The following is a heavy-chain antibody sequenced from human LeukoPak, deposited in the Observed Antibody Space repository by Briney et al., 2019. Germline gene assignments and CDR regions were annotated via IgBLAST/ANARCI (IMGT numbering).Heavy chain of an antibody. CDR2: ISTSGST. CDR1: GGSIRSYS. D-gene: IGHD1-26*01. CDR3: ARGVGATYFDY. Sequence: PLETLSLTCTVSGGSIRSYSWNWIRQPAGKGLEWIGRISTSGSTNYNPSLKSRVTMSADTSKNQFSLNLSSVTAADTAVYYCARGVGATYFDYWGQGTLVTVSS. J-gene: IGHJ4*02. V-gene: IGHV4-4*07.